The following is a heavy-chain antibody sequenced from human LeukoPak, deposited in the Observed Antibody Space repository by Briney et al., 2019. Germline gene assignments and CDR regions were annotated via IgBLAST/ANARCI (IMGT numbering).Heavy chain of an antibody. J-gene: IGHJ4*02. CDR3: ARGLRDFWSGYYGTEFAS. V-gene: IGHV4-61*01. CDR2: IYYSGST. Sequence: SETLSLTCTVSGGSVSSGSYYWSWIRQPPGKGLEWIGYIYYSGSTNYNPSLKSRVTISVDTSKNQFSLKLRSVTAADTAVYYCARGLRDFWSGYYGTEFASWGQGTLVTVSS. CDR1: GGSVSSGSYY. D-gene: IGHD3-3*01.